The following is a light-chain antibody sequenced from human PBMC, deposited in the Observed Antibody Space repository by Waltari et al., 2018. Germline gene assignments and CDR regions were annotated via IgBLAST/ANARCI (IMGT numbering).Light chain of an antibody. Sequence: QSALTQPASVSRSPGQSITISCTVPSSDVAYYNYVSWYQKYPGTAPKLMIYDVSSRPSGVSDRFSGSKSGNTASLTISGLQPEDEADYYCSSCTTSSPHVIFGGGTKVTVL. J-gene: IGLJ2*01. V-gene: IGLV2-14*01. CDR2: DVS. CDR1: SSDVAYYNY. CDR3: SSCTTSSPHVI.